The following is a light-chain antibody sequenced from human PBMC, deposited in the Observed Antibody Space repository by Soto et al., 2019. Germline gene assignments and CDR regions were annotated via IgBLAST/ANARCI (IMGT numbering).Light chain of an antibody. CDR2: EVS. CDR3: SLYTITNTYV. J-gene: IGLJ1*01. CDR1: SSDVGSYNL. Sequence: QSVLTQPASVSGSPGQSITISCTGTSSDVGSYNLVSWYQQHPGKAPKLIIYEVSNRPSGVPDRFSGSKSGNTASLTISGLQAEDEADYYCSLYTITNTYVFGTGTKVTVL. V-gene: IGLV2-14*02.